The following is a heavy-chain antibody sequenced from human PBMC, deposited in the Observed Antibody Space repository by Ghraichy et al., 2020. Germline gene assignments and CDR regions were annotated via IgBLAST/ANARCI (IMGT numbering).Heavy chain of an antibody. Sequence: GGSLRLSCAASGFTFSSYAMSWVRQAPGKGLEWVSAISGSGGSTYYADSVKGRFTISRDNSKNTLYLQMNSLRAEDTAVYYCAKVADSGYSSGWYHVPPTGGWFDPWGQGTLVTVSS. J-gene: IGHJ5*02. CDR2: ISGSGGST. V-gene: IGHV3-23*01. CDR3: AKVADSGYSSGWYHVPPTGGWFDP. CDR1: GFTFSSYA. D-gene: IGHD6-19*01.